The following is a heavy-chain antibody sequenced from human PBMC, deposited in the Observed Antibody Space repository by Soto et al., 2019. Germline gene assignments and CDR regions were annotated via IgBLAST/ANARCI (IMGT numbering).Heavy chain of an antibody. CDR2: ISGSGGST. D-gene: IGHD1-1*01. V-gene: IGHV3-23*01. Sequence: PGGSLRLSCAASGFTFSSYAMSWVRQAPGKGLEWVSAISGSGGSTYYADSVKGRFTISRDNSKNTLYLQMNRLRAEDTAVYYSAKTYNGNAGGGYWGKGTLVPVSS. J-gene: IGHJ4*02. CDR3: AKTYNGNAGGGY. CDR1: GFTFSSYA.